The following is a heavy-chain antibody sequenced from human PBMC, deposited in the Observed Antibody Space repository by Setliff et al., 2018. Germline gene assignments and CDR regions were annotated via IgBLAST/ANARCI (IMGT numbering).Heavy chain of an antibody. CDR2: INAGNGNT. Sequence: GASVKVSCKASGYTFTSYAMHWVRQAPGQRLEWMGWINAGNGNTKYSQKFQGRVTITRDTSASTAYMELSSLRSEDTAVYCCARSRILHMVRGVMVLGYWGQGTLVTVSS. CDR1: GYTFTSYA. V-gene: IGHV1-3*01. CDR3: ARSRILHMVRGVMVLGY. D-gene: IGHD3-10*01. J-gene: IGHJ4*02.